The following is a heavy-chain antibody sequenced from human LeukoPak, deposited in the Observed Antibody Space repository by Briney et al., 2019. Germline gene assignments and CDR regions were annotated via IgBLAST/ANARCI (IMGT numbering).Heavy chain of an antibody. CDR1: GGSFSGYY. V-gene: IGHV4-34*01. Sequence: SETLSLTCAVYGGSFSGYYWSWIRQPPGKGLEWIGEINHSGSTNYNPSLKSRVTISVDTSKNQFSLKLSSVTAADTAVYYCASTVTTLYGYYYMDVWGKGTTVTISS. D-gene: IGHD4-17*01. J-gene: IGHJ6*03. CDR3: ASTVTTLYGYYYMDV. CDR2: INHSGST.